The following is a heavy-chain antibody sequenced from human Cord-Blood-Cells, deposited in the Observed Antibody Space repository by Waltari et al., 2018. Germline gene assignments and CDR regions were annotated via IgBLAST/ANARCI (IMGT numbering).Heavy chain of an antibody. D-gene: IGHD3-3*01. V-gene: IGHV4-39*01. CDR1: GGSISSSSYY. CDR3: ARRSGYYTDY. CDR2: IYCSGST. J-gene: IGHJ4*02. Sequence: QLQLQESGPGLVKPSETLSLTCTVSGGSISSSSYYWGWIRQPPGKGLEWIGSIYCSGSTYFIPALRSRGTIAVDTSKNQFSLMLSTVTAADTAVYYGARRSGYYTDYWGQGTLVTVSS.